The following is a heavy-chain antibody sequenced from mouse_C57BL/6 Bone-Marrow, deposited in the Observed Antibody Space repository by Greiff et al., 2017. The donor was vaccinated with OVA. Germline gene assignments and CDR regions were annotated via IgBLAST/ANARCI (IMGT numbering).Heavy chain of an antibody. CDR1: GYTFTNYW. V-gene: IGHV1-63*01. CDR2: IYPGGGYT. Sequence: LQESGAELVRPGTSVKMSCKASGYTFTNYWIGWAKQRPGHGLEWIGDIYPGGGYTNYNEKFKGKATLTADKSSSTAYMQFSSLTSEDSAIYYCARSCDGYFFFDYWGQGTTLTVSS. CDR3: ARSCDGYFFFDY. J-gene: IGHJ2*01. D-gene: IGHD2-3*01.